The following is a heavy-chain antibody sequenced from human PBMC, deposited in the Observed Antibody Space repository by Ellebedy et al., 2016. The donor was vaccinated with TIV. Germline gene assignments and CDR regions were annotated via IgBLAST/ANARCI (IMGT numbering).Heavy chain of an antibody. J-gene: IGHJ4*01. CDR2: IYYSGAT. CDR3: AGGGGWLPDY. V-gene: IGHV4-59*03. CDR1: HGSLSDYY. Sequence: SETLSLXXTVSHGSLSDYYWNWIRQPPGKGLEWIGNIYYSGATNYNNSLRSRATMSLDTSKNQFSLRLSSVTAADTAIYYCAGGGGWLPDYWGHGTLV. D-gene: IGHD3-16*01.